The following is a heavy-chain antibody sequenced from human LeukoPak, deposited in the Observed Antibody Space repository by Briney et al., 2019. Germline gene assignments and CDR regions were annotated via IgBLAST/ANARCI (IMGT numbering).Heavy chain of an antibody. CDR2: IRYDGGNK. J-gene: IGHJ4*02. Sequence: PGGSLRLSCAASGFTFSSYGMHWVRQAPGKGLEWVAFIRYDGGNKYYADSVKGRFTISRDNSKNTLYLQMNSLRAEDTAVYYCAKVDTAMVPPDYWGQGTLVTVSS. D-gene: IGHD5-18*01. V-gene: IGHV3-30*02. CDR3: AKVDTAMVPPDY. CDR1: GFTFSSYG.